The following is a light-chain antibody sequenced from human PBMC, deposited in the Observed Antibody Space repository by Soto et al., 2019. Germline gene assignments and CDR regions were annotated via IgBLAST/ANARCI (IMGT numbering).Light chain of an antibody. CDR1: QGISND. Sequence: ATQMTQSPSSLSASVGDRVTISCRASQGISNDLAWYQQKPGKAPTLLIYEASTLQSGVPSRFGGSKSGNDFTLTISSLQPEDFAVYYCLQDYNFPRTFGQGTRVEIK. CDR2: EAS. CDR3: LQDYNFPRT. V-gene: IGKV1-6*01. J-gene: IGKJ1*01.